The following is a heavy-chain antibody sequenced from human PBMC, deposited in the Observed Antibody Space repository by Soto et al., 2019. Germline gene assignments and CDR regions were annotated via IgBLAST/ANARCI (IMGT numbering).Heavy chain of an antibody. CDR2: LIPIFGAA. CDR3: ARGRSSPNFDP. J-gene: IGHJ5*02. CDR1: GGTFTNYV. V-gene: IGHV1-69*01. D-gene: IGHD6-6*01. Sequence: QVQLVQSGAEVRKPGSSVKVSCKITGGTFTNYVISWLRQAPGQGLEWMGGLIPIFGAANLAQKFQGRVTITADESTSTVNMELSSLTSEDTAVYYCARGRSSPNFDPWGQGTLDIVSS.